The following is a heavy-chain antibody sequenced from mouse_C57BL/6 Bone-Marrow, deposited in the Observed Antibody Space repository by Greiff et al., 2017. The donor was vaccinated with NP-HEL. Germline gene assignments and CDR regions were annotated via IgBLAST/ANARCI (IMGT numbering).Heavy chain of an antibody. Sequence: VQLQESGAELARPGASVKLSCKASGYTFTSYGISWVKQRTGQGLEWIGEIYPRSGNTYYNEKFKGKATLTADKSSSTAYMELRSLTSEDSAVYFCARRPIYYEYDGDFDYWGQGTTLTVSS. CDR3: ARRPIYYEYDGDFDY. CDR2: IYPRSGNT. J-gene: IGHJ2*01. V-gene: IGHV1-81*01. D-gene: IGHD2-4*01. CDR1: GYTFTSYG.